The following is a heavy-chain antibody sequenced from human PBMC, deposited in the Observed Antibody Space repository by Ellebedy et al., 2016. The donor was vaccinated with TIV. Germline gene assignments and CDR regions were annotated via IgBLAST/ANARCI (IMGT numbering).Heavy chain of an antibody. V-gene: IGHV3-7*01. Sequence: GESLKLSXAASGFTFSTYWMHWVRQAPGKGLEWVANIKQDGSEKYYVDSVKGRFTISRDNAKNSLYLQMNSLRAEDTAVYYCARALGGGDCYWGQGTLVTVSS. J-gene: IGHJ4*02. CDR2: IKQDGSEK. CDR3: ARALGGGDCY. D-gene: IGHD2-21*02. CDR1: GFTFSTYW.